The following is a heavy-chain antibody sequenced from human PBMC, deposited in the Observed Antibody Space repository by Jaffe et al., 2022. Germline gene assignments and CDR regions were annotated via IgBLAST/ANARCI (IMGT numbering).Heavy chain of an antibody. CDR2: IGGSGSNT. CDR1: GFTFSNFA. Sequence: EVQLLESGGGLVQPGGSLRLSCAASGFTFSNFAMSWVRQAPGKGLEWVSVIGGSGSNTYYADSVKGRFTISRDNSKNTLSLQMNSLRAEDTAVYYCAKPPRGYDWYFDLWGRGTLVTVSS. J-gene: IGHJ2*01. D-gene: IGHD2-15*01. V-gene: IGHV3-23*01. CDR3: AKPPRGYDWYFDL.